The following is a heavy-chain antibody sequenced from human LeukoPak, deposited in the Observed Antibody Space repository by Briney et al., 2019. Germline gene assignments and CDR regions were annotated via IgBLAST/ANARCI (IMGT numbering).Heavy chain of an antibody. D-gene: IGHD5-18*01. V-gene: IGHV3-23*01. Sequence: GGSLRLSCAASGFTVSSNYMSWVRQAPGKGLEWVSAIIGSGGSTSNADSVKGRFTISRDNSKNMLYLQMNSLRAEDTAVYYCAKESPRGYSFDFWGQGTLVTVSS. CDR2: IIGSGGST. J-gene: IGHJ4*02. CDR3: AKESPRGYSFDF. CDR1: GFTVSSNY.